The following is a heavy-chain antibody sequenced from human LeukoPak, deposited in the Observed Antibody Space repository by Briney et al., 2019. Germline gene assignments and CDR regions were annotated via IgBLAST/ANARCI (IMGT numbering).Heavy chain of an antibody. CDR2: IKQDGSEK. CDR1: GFTFSSYW. CDR3: ARASDILRTPSDY. J-gene: IGHJ4*02. D-gene: IGHD3-9*01. V-gene: IGHV3-7*01. Sequence: GGSLRLSCAASGFTFSSYWMSWVRQAPGKGLEWVANIKQDGSEKYYVDSVKGRFTISRDNAKNSLYLQMNSLRAEDTAVYYCARASDILRTPSDYWGQGTLVTVSS.